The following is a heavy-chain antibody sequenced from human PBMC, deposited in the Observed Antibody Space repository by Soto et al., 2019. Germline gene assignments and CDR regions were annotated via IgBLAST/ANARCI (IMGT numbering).Heavy chain of an antibody. J-gene: IGHJ4*02. D-gene: IGHD6-6*01. CDR3: AKDIFFDTSEYNY. V-gene: IGHV3-23*01. CDR1: GFTFSTYG. Sequence: EVQLLESGGGLVQPGGSLRLSCTASGFTFSTYGMSWVRQAPGKGLEWVSSISGGGTTTYYIDSVKGRFTISRDNSRNTLSLQMNSLTTEDTAVDDCAKDIFFDTSEYNYWGQGILVPVSP. CDR2: ISGGGTTT.